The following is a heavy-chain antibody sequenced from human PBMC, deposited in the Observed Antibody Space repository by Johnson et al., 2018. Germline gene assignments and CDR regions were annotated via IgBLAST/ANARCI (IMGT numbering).Heavy chain of an antibody. J-gene: IGHJ6*02. Sequence: QVQLQESGPGLLKPSETLSLTCAVYGGSFSAYYWSWIRQPPGTGLEWIGEINHSGSTNYNPSLKSRVTIYVDPSKNQFPLKLSSVTAPGTAVYACAKDSFRGAVRGEMGGMDVWGQGTTVTVSS. CDR1: GGSFSAYY. CDR2: INHSGST. D-gene: IGHD3-16*01. V-gene: IGHV4-34*01. CDR3: AKDSFRGAVRGEMGGMDV.